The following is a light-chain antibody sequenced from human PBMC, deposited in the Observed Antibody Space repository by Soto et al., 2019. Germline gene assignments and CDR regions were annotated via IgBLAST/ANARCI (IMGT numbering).Light chain of an antibody. CDR1: QSVNNY. Sequence: EIVLTQSPATLSLSPGERATLSCRASQSVNNYLAWYQQKPGQAPRLLIYDASTRATGIPARFSGNGSGTDFTLTISNLETEDFAVYYCQQRINWPLTFGGGTKVDIK. J-gene: IGKJ4*01. V-gene: IGKV3-11*01. CDR2: DAS. CDR3: QQRINWPLT.